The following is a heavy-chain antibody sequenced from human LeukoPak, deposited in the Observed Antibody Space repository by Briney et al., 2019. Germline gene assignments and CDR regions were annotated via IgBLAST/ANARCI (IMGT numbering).Heavy chain of an antibody. Sequence: SETLSLTCAVYGGSFSGYYWSWIRQPPGKGLEWIGEINHSGSTNYNPSLKSRVTISVDTSKNQFSLKLTSVTAADTAVYYCARHPSLSGWFDPWGQGTLVTVSS. J-gene: IGHJ5*02. CDR1: GGSFSGYY. V-gene: IGHV4-34*01. CDR3: ARHPSLSGWFDP. CDR2: INHSGST.